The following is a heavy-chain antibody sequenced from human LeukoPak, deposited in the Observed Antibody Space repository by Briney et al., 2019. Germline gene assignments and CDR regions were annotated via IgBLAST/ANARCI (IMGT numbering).Heavy chain of an antibody. CDR3: ARVRYCSSTSCYQGAEYFQH. CDR2: INISGTT. CDR1: GGSFSVYS. V-gene: IGHV4-34*01. Sequence: SQTLSLTCAVYGGSFSVYSWSWIRQPPGKGRGGIGEINISGTTNYTPSFKSRVTISVDTSKCQFSLKLSSVTAADTALYYCARVRYCSSTSCYQGAEYFQHWGQGTLVTVSS. J-gene: IGHJ1*01. D-gene: IGHD2-2*01.